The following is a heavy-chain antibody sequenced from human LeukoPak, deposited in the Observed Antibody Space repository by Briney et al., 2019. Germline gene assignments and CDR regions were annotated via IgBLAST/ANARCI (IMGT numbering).Heavy chain of an antibody. CDR1: GGSISSGSYY. Sequence: SETLSLTCTVSGGSISSGSYYWSWIRQPAGKGLEWIGRIYTSGSTNYNPSLKSRVTISVDTSKNQFSLKMSSVTAADTAVYYCARARDDYGDLPFDYWGQGTLVPVSS. V-gene: IGHV4-61*02. CDR3: ARARDDYGDLPFDY. CDR2: IYTSGST. D-gene: IGHD4-17*01. J-gene: IGHJ4*02.